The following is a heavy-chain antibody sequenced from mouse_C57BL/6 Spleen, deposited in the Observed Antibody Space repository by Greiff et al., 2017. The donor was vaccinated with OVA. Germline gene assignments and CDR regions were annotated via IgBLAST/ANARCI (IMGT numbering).Heavy chain of an antibody. J-gene: IGHJ2*01. D-gene: IGHD1-1*01. Sequence: EVHLVESGGDLVKPGGSLKLSCAASGFTFSSYGMSWVRQTPDKRLEWVATISSGGSYTYYPDSVKGRFTISRDNAKNTLYLQMSSLKSEDTAMYYCARNPYYYGSSYRFDYWGQGTTLTVSS. CDR2: ISSGGSYT. V-gene: IGHV5-6*01. CDR3: ARNPYYYGSSYRFDY. CDR1: GFTFSSYG.